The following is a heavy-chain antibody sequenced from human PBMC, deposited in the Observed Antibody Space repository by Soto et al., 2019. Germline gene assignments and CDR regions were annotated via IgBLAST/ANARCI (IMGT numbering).Heavy chain of an antibody. D-gene: IGHD1-26*01. J-gene: IGHJ4*02. CDR2: ICPSGSTT. Sequence: QVHLVQSGAEVKKPGASVKVSCKASGYNFNTYYMHWVRQAPGQGLEWMGGICPSGSTTQYSQTFQVRVTMTRDTSTSTDYLEVSSMTSEDTAVYYCAKLHSETPPHYYGYWGQGTLVTVA. V-gene: IGHV1-46*02. CDR3: AKLHSETPPHYYGY. CDR1: GYNFNTYY.